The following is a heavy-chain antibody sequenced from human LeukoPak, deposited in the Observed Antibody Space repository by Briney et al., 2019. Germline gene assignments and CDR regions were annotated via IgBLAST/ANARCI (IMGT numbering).Heavy chain of an antibody. CDR3: ARGGCRLDY. CDR1: LGSIRSYY. J-gene: IGHJ4*02. D-gene: IGHD2-15*01. Sequence: PSETLSLTCTFSLGSIRSYYWSWIRQPPSKGLEWIGYIYYTGTTNYNPSLKSRVTISVDTSKNQCSLKLRSVTAADTAVYYCARGGCRLDYWGQGTLVTVSS. V-gene: IGHV4-59*01. CDR2: IYYTGTT.